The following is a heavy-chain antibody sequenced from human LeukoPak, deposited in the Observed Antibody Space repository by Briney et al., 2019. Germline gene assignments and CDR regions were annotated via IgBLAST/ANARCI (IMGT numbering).Heavy chain of an antibody. J-gene: IGHJ3*02. CDR3: AKDDYVWGSCRSSAFDI. V-gene: IGHV3-23*01. CDR2: ISGSGGST. CDR1: GFTFSSYA. D-gene: IGHD3-16*02. Sequence: GGSLRLSCAASGFTFSSYAMSWVRQAPGKGLEWVSAISGSGGSTYYADSVKGRFTISRDNSKNTLYLQMNSLRAEGTAVYYCAKDDYVWGSCRSSAFDIWGQGTMVTVSS.